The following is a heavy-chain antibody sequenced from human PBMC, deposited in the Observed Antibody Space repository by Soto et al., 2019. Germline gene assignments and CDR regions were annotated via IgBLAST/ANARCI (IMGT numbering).Heavy chain of an antibody. V-gene: IGHV1-18*01. D-gene: IGHD4-4*01. Sequence: GASVKVSRKGSGYTLSSYGISWVPQAPGQGLEWMGWISAYNGNTNYAQKLQGRVTMTTDTSTSTAYMELRSLRSDDTAVYYCARADDYTPFDPWGQGTLVTVSS. J-gene: IGHJ5*02. CDR2: ISAYNGNT. CDR1: GYTLSSYG. CDR3: ARADDYTPFDP.